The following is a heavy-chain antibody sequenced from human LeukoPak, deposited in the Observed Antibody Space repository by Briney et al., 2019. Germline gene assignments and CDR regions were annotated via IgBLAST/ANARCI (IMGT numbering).Heavy chain of an antibody. J-gene: IGHJ4*02. D-gene: IGHD6-19*01. CDR1: GGSIGGNSY. CDR3: ARYQYSSGWYYFDY. V-gene: IGHV4-31*03. CDR2: IYFSGST. Sequence: SETLSLTCTVSGGSIGGNSYWSWIRQHPGKGLEWIGYIYFSGSTYYNPSLKSRLTISVDTSKNQFSLRLTSVTAADTAVYYCARYQYSSGWYYFDYWGQGTLVTVSS.